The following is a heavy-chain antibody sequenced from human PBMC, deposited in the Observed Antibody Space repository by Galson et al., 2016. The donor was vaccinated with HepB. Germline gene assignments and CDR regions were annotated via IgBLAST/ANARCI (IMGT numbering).Heavy chain of an antibody. CDR1: GFTFSSYA. CDR3: ARDVAEVLPGIIGYFYNNMDV. V-gene: IGHV3-30*04. CDR2: LSYDGLNR. D-gene: IGHD3-16*01. J-gene: IGHJ6*02. Sequence: SLRLSCAASGFTFSSYAMHWVRQAPGKGLEWVAVLSYDGLNRYYANSVKGRFTISRDNSKNTVYLQMNSLRDEDTAVYYCARDVAEVLPGIIGYFYNNMDVWGQGTTVTVSS.